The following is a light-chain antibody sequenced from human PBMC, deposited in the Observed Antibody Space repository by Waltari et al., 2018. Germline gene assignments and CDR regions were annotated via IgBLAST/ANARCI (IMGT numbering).Light chain of an antibody. J-gene: IGKJ4*01. CDR2: GAS. V-gene: IGKV3D-15*01. CDR3: QQNNKWPLT. CDR1: QSVSSG. Sequence: EILITQSPATLSLSPGERATLSCRASQSVSSGLAWYQQKPGQTPRLLIYGASSRATGIPDRFSGSGSGTEFTLTISSLEPEDVAVYYCQQNNKWPLTFGGGTKVEIK.